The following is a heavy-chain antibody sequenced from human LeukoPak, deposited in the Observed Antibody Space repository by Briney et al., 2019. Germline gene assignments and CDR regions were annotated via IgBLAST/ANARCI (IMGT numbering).Heavy chain of an antibody. V-gene: IGHV1-69*13. CDR2: IIPIFGTA. CDR1: GGTFSSYA. D-gene: IGHD5-18*01. CDR3: ARDARIEDTGPYYYYYYMDV. J-gene: IGHJ6*03. Sequence: ASVKVSCKASGGTFSSYAISWVRQAPGQGLEWMGGIIPIFGTANYAQKFQGRVTITADESTSTAYMELSSLRSEDTAVYYCARDARIEDTGPYYYYYYMDVWGKGTRSPSP.